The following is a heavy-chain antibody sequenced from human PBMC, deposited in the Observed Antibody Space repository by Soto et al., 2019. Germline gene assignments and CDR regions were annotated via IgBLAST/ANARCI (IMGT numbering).Heavy chain of an antibody. CDR3: ASMGYHYGSGSYPLDY. D-gene: IGHD3-10*01. CDR1: GGSISNGYYY. V-gene: IGHV4-30-4*08. J-gene: IGHJ4*02. CDR2: IYHSGRT. Sequence: PSETLSLTCTVSGGSISNGYYYWSWVRQNPGKGLEWIGHIYHSGRTYYNPSLKSRVSISVDTSKNQLSLNLRSVTAADTAVYYCASMGYHYGSGSYPLDYWGQGTLVTVSS.